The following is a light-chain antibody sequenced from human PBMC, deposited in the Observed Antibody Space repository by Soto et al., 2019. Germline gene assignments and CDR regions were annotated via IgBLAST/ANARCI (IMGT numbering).Light chain of an antibody. Sequence: EIVMTQSPATLSVSPGERGTLSCRARQSVRRNLAWYQQKPGQAPRLLIYDVSNRATDIPARFSGSGSGTDFTLTISILEPEDFAVYYCQQYGSSGTFGQGTKVDIK. CDR3: QQYGSSGT. CDR1: QSVRRN. CDR2: DVS. V-gene: IGKV3D-15*03. J-gene: IGKJ1*01.